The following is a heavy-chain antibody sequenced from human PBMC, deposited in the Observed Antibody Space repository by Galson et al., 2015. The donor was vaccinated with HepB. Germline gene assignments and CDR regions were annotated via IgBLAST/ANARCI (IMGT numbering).Heavy chain of an antibody. V-gene: IGHV1-2*06. CDR1: GYTLTELS. CDR2: INPNSGGT. CDR3: ARESMITFGGVIVTHFDY. J-gene: IGHJ4*02. D-gene: IGHD3-16*02. Sequence: SVKVSCKVSGYTLTELSMHWVRQAPGQGLEWMGRINPNSGGTNYAQKFQGRVTMTRDTSISTAYMELSRLRSDDTAVYYCARESMITFGGVIVTHFDYWGQGTLVTVSS.